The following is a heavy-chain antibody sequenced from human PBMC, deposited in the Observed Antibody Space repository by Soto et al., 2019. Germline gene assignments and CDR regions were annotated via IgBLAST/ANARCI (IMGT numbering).Heavy chain of an antibody. V-gene: IGHV3-53*01. CDR2: IYSGGRT. CDR3: ARGIPRGYSYGSYYFDY. J-gene: IGHJ4*02. CDR1: VFTVSSNY. D-gene: IGHD5-18*01. Sequence: WGSLRLSCAASVFTVSSNYMTWVRQAPGKGLEWVSVIYSGGRTYYADSVKGRFTISRDNSKNTLYLQMNSLRAEDTAVYYCARGIPRGYSYGSYYFDYWGQGTLVTVSS.